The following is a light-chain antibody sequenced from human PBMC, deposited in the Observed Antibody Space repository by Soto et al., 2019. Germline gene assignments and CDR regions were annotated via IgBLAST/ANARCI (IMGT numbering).Light chain of an antibody. V-gene: IGKV3-11*01. CDR3: KQRSNSNT. Sequence: EXVLTQSPATLXLSPGDRATLSCRASQSVSSYLAWYQQKPGQAPRLLIYDASNRATGIPARFSGSGSGTDFTLTISSLEPEDFAVYYCKQRSNSNTFGQGTRLEIK. J-gene: IGKJ5*01. CDR1: QSVSSY. CDR2: DAS.